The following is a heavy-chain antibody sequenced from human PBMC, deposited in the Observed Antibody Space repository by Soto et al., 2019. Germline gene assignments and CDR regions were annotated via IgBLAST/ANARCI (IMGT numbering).Heavy chain of an antibody. Sequence: QVQLGESGGGVVQPGRSLRLSCAASGFTFTSYAMHWVRQAPGKGLEWVAVIWYDGSIQFYADSVKARFTISRDNSKNTLYLQMNSLRAEDTAVYYCARYCNGGSCYSEIDYWGQGTLVTVSS. D-gene: IGHD2-15*01. CDR2: IWYDGSIQ. J-gene: IGHJ4*02. V-gene: IGHV3-33*01. CDR1: GFTFTSYA. CDR3: ARYCNGGSCYSEIDY.